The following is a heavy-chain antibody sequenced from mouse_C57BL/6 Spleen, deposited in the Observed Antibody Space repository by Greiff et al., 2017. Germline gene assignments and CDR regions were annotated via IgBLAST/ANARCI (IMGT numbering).Heavy chain of an antibody. J-gene: IGHJ1*03. Sequence: QVQLQQPGAELVMPGASVKLSCKASGYTFTSYWMHWVKQRPGQGLEWIGEIDPSDSYTNYNQKFKGKSTLTVDKSSSTAYMQLSSLTSEDSAVYYCARYYYGISYKYFDVWGTGTTVTVSS. CDR1: GYTFTSYW. CDR2: IDPSDSYT. V-gene: IGHV1-69*01. CDR3: ARYYYGISYKYFDV. D-gene: IGHD1-1*01.